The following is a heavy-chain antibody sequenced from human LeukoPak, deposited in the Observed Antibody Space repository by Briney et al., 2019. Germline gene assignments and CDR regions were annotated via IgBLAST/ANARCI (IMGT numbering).Heavy chain of an antibody. V-gene: IGHV3-20*04. D-gene: IGHD3-22*01. CDR1: GFTFDDYG. CDR3: ARTYYYDSSGYFDAFDI. CDR2: INWNGGST. Sequence: GGSLRLSCAASGFTFDDYGMSWVRQAPGKGLEWVSGINWNGGSTGYADSVKGRFTISRDNAKNSLYLQMNSLRAEDTALYYCARTYYYDSSGYFDAFDIWGQGTMVTVSS. J-gene: IGHJ3*02.